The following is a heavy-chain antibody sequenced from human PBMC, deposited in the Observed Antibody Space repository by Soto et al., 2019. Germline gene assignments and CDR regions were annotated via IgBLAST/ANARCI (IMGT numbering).Heavy chain of an antibody. CDR1: GGTFSSYA. Sequence: SVKVSCKASGGTFSSYAISWVRQAPGQGLEWMGGIIPIFGTANYAQKFQGRVTITADEPTSTAYMELSSLRSEDTAVYYCARGYSSSWYIEDYYYYYGMDVWGQGTTVTVSS. CDR3: ARGYSSSWYIEDYYYYYGMDV. D-gene: IGHD6-13*01. V-gene: IGHV1-69*13. J-gene: IGHJ6*02. CDR2: IIPIFGTA.